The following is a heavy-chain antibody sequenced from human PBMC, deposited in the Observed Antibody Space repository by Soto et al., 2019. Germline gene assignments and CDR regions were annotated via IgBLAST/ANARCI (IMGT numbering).Heavy chain of an antibody. CDR2: IYYSGTT. J-gene: IGHJ4*02. CDR3: ARSGNPLVYLDS. CDR1: GGSINSGYYY. Sequence: QVQLQESGPGLVQPSQTLSLTCTVSGGSINSGYYYWNWVRQYPGKGLEWIGFIYYSGTTYSNPSLRGRAIISVDASKNQFSVTLSSVTAADTAVYYCARSGNPLVYLDSWGQGTLVTVSS. D-gene: IGHD3-10*01. V-gene: IGHV4-31*03.